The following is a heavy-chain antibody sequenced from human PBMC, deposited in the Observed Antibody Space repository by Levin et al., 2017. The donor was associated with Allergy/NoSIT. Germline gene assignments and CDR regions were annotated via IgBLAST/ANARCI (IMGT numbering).Heavy chain of an antibody. D-gene: IGHD3-22*01. V-gene: IGHV3-30-3*01. CDR2: TSSDDSNQ. CDR3: ARDRYLYDSRGYYGPTFDY. CDR1: GFTFSNYV. Sequence: HPGGSLRLSCAASGFTFSNYVIHWVRQAPGKGLEWVAVTSSDDSNQYYADSVKGRFTISRDNSKNTLYLQMDRLRIDDTAVFYCARDRYLYDSRGYYGPTFDYWGQGTLVTVSS. J-gene: IGHJ4*02.